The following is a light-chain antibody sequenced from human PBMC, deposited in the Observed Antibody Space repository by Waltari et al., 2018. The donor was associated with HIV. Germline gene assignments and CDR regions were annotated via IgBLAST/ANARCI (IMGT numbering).Light chain of an antibody. CDR2: RNN. Sequence: QSVLTQPPSASGAPGQRVTMSCSGSSSNIGGDYVYWYQHRPGSAPKLLISRNNNRPSGVPDRFSGSKSGTSASLAISGLRSEDEADYYCAAWDDSLSGVLFGGGTKLTVL. CDR1: SSNIGGDY. J-gene: IGLJ3*02. V-gene: IGLV1-47*01. CDR3: AAWDDSLSGVL.